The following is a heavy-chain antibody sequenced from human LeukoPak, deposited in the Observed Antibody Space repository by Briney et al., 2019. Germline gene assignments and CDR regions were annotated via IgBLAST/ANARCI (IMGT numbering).Heavy chain of an antibody. Sequence: GGSLRLSXAASRFTFSSYAMSWVRQAPGKGLEWVSTVSGSGFSIYYADSVKGRFTLSRDNSKNTLYLQMNSLRAEDTAVYYCAKDLFGGAARAYFDYWGQGTLVTVSS. CDR1: RFTFSSYA. CDR2: VSGSGFSI. CDR3: AKDLFGGAARAYFDY. D-gene: IGHD3-16*01. J-gene: IGHJ4*02. V-gene: IGHV3-23*01.